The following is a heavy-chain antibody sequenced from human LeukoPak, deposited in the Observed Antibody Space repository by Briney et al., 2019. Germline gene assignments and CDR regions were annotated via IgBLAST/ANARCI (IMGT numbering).Heavy chain of an antibody. D-gene: IGHD1-1*01. Sequence: GGSLRLSCAAGFTLSRYWMTWVRQAPGRGLEWVANINQDGSDKYYGDSVKGRFSISRDNDENSLFLQMNTLRVKDSAVYYCERGGSGSSKYWVFWGQGTLVTVSS. CDR3: ERGGSGSSKYWVF. CDR1: GFTLSRYW. CDR2: INQDGSDK. J-gene: IGHJ4*02. V-gene: IGHV3-7*01.